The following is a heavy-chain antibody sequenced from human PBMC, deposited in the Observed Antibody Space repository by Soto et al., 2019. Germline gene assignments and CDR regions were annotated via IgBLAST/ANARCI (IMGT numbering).Heavy chain of an antibody. Sequence: EVQLVESGGVLVQPGRSLRLSCAASGFTFDDYAIHWVRQAPGKGLEWVSGISWNSGSIGYADSVKGRFTISRDNAKNSLYLQMNSLIVEDTALYYCAKDTEIAMSVSFDYWGQGTLVTVSS. CDR1: GFTFDDYA. CDR3: AKDTEIAMSVSFDY. D-gene: IGHD6-19*01. CDR2: ISWNSGSI. V-gene: IGHV3-9*01. J-gene: IGHJ4*02.